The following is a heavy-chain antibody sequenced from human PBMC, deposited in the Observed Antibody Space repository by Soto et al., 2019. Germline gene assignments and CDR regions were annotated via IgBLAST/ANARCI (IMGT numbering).Heavy chain of an antibody. V-gene: IGHV3-30-3*01. J-gene: IGHJ4*02. CDR1: GFTFSSYA. CDR3: ARTPSRVLIAVAGILDY. CDR2: ISYDGSNK. D-gene: IGHD6-19*01. Sequence: QVQLVESGGGVVQPGRSLRLSCAASGFTFSSYAMHWVRQAPGKGLEWVAVISYDGSNKYYADSVKGRFTISRDNSKSTLYLQMNSLRAEDTAVYYCARTPSRVLIAVAGILDYWGQGTLVTVSS.